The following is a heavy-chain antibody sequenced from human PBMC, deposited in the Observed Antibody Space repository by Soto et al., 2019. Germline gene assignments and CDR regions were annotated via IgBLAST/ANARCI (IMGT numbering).Heavy chain of an antibody. CDR1: GFTFSSYG. J-gene: IGHJ6*02. CDR3: EKLWLTTVTTRHGGMDV. V-gene: IGHV3-30*18. D-gene: IGHD4-17*01. CDR2: ISYDGSNK. Sequence: QVQLVESGGGVVQPGRSLRLSCAASGFTFSSYGMHWVRQAPGKGLEWVAVISYDGSNKYYADSVKGRFTISRDNSKNTLYLQMNSLRAEDTAVYYCEKLWLTTVTTRHGGMDVWGQGTTVTVSS.